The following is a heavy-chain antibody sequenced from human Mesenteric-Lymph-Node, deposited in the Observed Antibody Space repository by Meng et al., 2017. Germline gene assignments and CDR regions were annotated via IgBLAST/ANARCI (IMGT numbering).Heavy chain of an antibody. Sequence: GGSLRLSCAASGFTFSSYGMHWVRQAPGKGLEWVAVIWYDGSNKYYADSVKGRFTISRDNAKNSLYLQMNSLRAEDTAVYYCASYTVTTLNFDYWGQGTLVTVSS. CDR1: GFTFSSYG. J-gene: IGHJ4*02. CDR3: ASYTVTTLNFDY. V-gene: IGHV3-33*03. D-gene: IGHD4-17*01. CDR2: IWYDGSNK.